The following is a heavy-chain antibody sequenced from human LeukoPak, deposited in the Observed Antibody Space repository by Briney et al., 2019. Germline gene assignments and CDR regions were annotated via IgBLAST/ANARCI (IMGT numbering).Heavy chain of an antibody. D-gene: IGHD3-10*01. V-gene: IGHV3-21*01. J-gene: IGHJ4*02. CDR3: ARSDSGSGSYFDY. CDR2: ITSSSGYT. CDR1: GFTFNTYS. Sequence: GGSLRLSCAASGFTFNTYSMNWVRQAPGKGLECVSSITSSSGYTYYADSVKGRFTISRDNAYNSLYLQMDSLSADDTAVYYCARSDSGSGSYFDYWGQGTLVTVSS.